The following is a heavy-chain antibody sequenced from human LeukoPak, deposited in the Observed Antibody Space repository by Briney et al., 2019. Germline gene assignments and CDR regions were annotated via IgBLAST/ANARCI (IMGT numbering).Heavy chain of an antibody. CDR3: ARPAGVAFDY. CDR1: GGSISSGSYY. D-gene: IGHD2-8*01. CDR2: ISTSGST. V-gene: IGHV4-61*02. Sequence: SQTLSLTCTVSGGSISSGSYYWSWIRQPAGKGLEWIGRISTSGSTNYNPSLKSRVTISVDTSRNQFSLNLSSVTAADTAVYYCARPAGVAFDYWGQGTLVTVSS. J-gene: IGHJ4*02.